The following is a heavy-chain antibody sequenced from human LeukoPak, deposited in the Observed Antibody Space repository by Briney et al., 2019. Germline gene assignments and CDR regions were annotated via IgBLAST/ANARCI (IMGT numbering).Heavy chain of an antibody. Sequence: SVKVSCKASGGTFSSYAISWVRQAPGQGLEWMGGIIPIFGTANYAQKFQGRVTITADKSTSTAYMEMSSLRSEDTAVYYCARMAMVRGVIHYYYMDVWGKGTTVTVSS. CDR2: IIPIFGTA. V-gene: IGHV1-69*06. CDR1: GGTFSSYA. D-gene: IGHD3-10*01. J-gene: IGHJ6*03. CDR3: ARMAMVRGVIHYYYMDV.